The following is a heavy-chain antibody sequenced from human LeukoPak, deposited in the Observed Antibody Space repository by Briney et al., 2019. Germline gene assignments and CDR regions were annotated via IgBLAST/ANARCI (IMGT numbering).Heavy chain of an antibody. CDR1: GDTFSSNSVT. CDR2: TYYRSTWYN. Sequence: SQTLSLTCAISGDTFSSNSVTWNWIRQSPSRGLEWLGRTYYRSTWYNDYAVSVRGRITVNPDTSKNQFSLHLNSVTPEDTAVYYCARRLTQYDCFDPWGQGILVTVSS. J-gene: IGHJ5*02. V-gene: IGHV6-1*01. D-gene: IGHD2-2*01. CDR3: ARRLTQYDCFDP.